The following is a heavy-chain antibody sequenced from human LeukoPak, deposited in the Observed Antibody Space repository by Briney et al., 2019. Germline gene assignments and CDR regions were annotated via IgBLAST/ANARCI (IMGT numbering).Heavy chain of an antibody. D-gene: IGHD2-21*01. V-gene: IGHV3-21*01. J-gene: IGHJ4*02. CDR3: ARDRSPSLWGGGV. Sequence: GGSLSLSCAASGFTFSSYSMNCVRQARGKGLEWVSSISSSSSYIYYADSVKGRFTISRDNAKNSLYLQMNSLRAEDTAVYYCARDRSPSLWGGGVWGQGTLVTVSS. CDR2: ISSSSSYI. CDR1: GFTFSSYS.